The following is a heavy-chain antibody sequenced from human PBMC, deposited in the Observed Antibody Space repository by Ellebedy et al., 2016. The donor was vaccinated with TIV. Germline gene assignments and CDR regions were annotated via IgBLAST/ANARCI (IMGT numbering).Heavy chain of an antibody. CDR3: ARVVDTAMVLFDY. J-gene: IGHJ4*02. D-gene: IGHD5-18*01. CDR2: IYHSGST. Sequence: SETLSLTCAVSGGSISSGGYSWSWIRQPPGKGLEWIGYIYHSGSTYYNPSLQSRVNISVDRSKKQFSLKLSSVTAADTAVYYCARVVDTAMVLFDYWGQGTLVTVSS. V-gene: IGHV4-30-2*01. CDR1: GGSISSGGYS.